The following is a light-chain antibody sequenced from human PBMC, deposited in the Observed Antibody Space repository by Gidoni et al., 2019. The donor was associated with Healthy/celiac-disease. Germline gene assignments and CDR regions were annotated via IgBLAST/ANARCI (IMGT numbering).Light chain of an antibody. V-gene: IGKV3-11*01. CDR1: QSVSSY. CDR2: DAS. Sequence: EIVLTQSPATLSLSPGARATLPCRASQSVSSYLAWYQQKPGQAPRLLIYDASNRATGIPARVSGSGSGTDFTLTISSLEPEDFAVYYCQQRSNWRVTFGQGTRLEIK. CDR3: QQRSNWRVT. J-gene: IGKJ5*01.